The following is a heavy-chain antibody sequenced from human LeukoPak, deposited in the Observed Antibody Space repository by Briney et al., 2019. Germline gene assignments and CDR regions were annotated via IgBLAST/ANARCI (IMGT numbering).Heavy chain of an antibody. J-gene: IGHJ5*02. CDR3: ARDITSGPLAWFDP. V-gene: IGHV4-61*02. Sequence: SETLSLTCTVSGGSISSGSYYWSWIRQPAGKGLEWIGRIYTSGSTNYNPSLKSRVTISVDTSKNQFSLKLSSVTAADTAVYYCARDITSGPLAWFDPWGQGALVTVSS. D-gene: IGHD2-15*01. CDR2: IYTSGST. CDR1: GGSISSGSYY.